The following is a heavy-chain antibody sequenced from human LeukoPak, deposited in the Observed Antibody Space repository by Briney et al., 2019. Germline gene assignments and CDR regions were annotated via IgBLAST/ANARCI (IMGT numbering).Heavy chain of an antibody. CDR1: GGSISSGSYY. Sequence: PSETLSLTCTVSGGSISSGSYYWSWIRQPAGKGLEWIGRIYTSGSTNYNPSLKSRVTISVDTSKNQFSLKLSSVTAADTAVYYCARGMVRGEGWFDPWGQGTLVTVSS. D-gene: IGHD3-10*01. CDR2: IYTSGST. V-gene: IGHV4-61*02. CDR3: ARGMVRGEGWFDP. J-gene: IGHJ5*02.